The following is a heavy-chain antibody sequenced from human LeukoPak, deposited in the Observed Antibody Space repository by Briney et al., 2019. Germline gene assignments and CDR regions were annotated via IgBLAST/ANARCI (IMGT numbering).Heavy chain of an antibody. V-gene: IGHV4-59*08. Sequence: PSETLSLTCTVSGGSISDYYWSWIRQPPGKGLKWIGYISYSVSTNYNPSLKSRVTISLDTSKNQFSLKLSSVTAADTAVYYCASQNKNSPITIFGVVIRHFDYWGQGTLVTVSS. CDR1: GGSISDYY. CDR3: ASQNKNSPITIFGVVIRHFDY. D-gene: IGHD3-3*01. CDR2: ISYSVST. J-gene: IGHJ4*02.